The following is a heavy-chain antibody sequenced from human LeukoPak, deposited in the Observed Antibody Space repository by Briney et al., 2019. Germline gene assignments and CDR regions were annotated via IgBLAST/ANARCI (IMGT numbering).Heavy chain of an antibody. CDR1: GFTFSTYS. CDR2: ISSSSSTI. CDR3: GKGLAYTYPYSGNMAV. D-gene: IGHD5-18*01. Sequence: GGSLRLSCAASGFTFSTYSMTWVRQAPGKGLEWVSYISSSSSTIYYADSVKGRFTISRDNSNNTLFLQMNSLRPQDTAVYYCGKGLAYTYPYSGNMAVWGKGTTVTISS. J-gene: IGHJ6*03. V-gene: IGHV3-48*01.